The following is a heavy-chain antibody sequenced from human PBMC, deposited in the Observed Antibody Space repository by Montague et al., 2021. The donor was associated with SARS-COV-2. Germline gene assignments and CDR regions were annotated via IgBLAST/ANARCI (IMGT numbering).Heavy chain of an antibody. J-gene: IGHJ4*02. CDR2: IYYSGST. V-gene: IGHV4-39*01. CDR1: GGSISSSSYY. CDR3: ARFVRYCSRTSCYAFDY. Sequence: SETLSLTCAVYGGSISSSSYYWGWIRQPPGKGLEWIGNIYYSGSTYYNPSLKSRVTISVDTSKNQFSLKLSSVTAADTAIYYCARFVRYCSRTSCYAFDYWGQGTLVTVSS. D-gene: IGHD2-2*01.